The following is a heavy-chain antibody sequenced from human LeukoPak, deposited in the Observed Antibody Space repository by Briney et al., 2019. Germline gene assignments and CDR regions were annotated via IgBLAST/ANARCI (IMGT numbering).Heavy chain of an antibody. CDR2: IRSKPNGYVT. D-gene: IGHD4-11*01. CDR3: TSPPHDYGNDFDF. V-gene: IGHV3-73*01. CDR1: GFTFSASA. Sequence: GGSLRLSCAASGFTFSASAVHWVRQASGKGLEWVGRIRSKPNGYVTAYAASVKGRFTISRDDSKNTAFLQMNSLEVEDTAVYFCTSPPHDYGNDFDFWGRGTLVTVSS. J-gene: IGHJ4*02.